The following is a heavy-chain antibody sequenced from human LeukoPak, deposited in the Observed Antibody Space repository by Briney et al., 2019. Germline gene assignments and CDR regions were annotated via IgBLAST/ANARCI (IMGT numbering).Heavy chain of an antibody. CDR1: GYTFIDYY. CDR3: ARKPGGDYGGNLDY. J-gene: IGHJ4*02. CDR2: INPHTGGT. D-gene: IGHD4-23*01. Sequence: GASVKVSCKASGYTFIDYYIHWVRQAPGQGLEWMGWINPHTGGTNYAQRFQGRVTMTRDTSITTAYMDLSRLRSDDTAVYYCARKPGGDYGGNLDYWGREPWSPSPQ. V-gene: IGHV1-2*02.